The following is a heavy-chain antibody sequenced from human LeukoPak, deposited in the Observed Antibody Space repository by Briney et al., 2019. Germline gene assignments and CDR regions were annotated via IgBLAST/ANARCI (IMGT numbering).Heavy chain of an antibody. J-gene: IGHJ4*02. CDR2: IHYTGST. CDR1: GGSINSYY. Sequence: SETLSLTCTVSGGSINSYYWSWIRQPPGKGLECIGYIHYTGSTNYNPSLTSRVTISVDTSKSQFSLKLSSVTAADTAVYYCARGVIASGGNDFDYWGQGTLVTVSS. V-gene: IGHV4-59*01. D-gene: IGHD6-13*01. CDR3: ARGVIASGGNDFDY.